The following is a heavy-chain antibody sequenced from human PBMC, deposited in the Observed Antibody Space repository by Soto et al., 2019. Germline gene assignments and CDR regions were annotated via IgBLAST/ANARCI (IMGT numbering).Heavy chain of an antibody. CDR1: GYTFTSFG. Sequence: QVQLVQSGAEVKKPGASVKVSCKASGYTFTSFGINWVRQAPGQGLEWMGWISAYNGNTNYAQKLQGRVTMTPDTSTSTADMGLRRLRSDDTAVYYCARDGLVGYFDYWGQGPLVTVSS. CDR3: ARDGLVGYFDY. V-gene: IGHV1-18*01. D-gene: IGHD6-19*01. J-gene: IGHJ4*02. CDR2: ISAYNGNT.